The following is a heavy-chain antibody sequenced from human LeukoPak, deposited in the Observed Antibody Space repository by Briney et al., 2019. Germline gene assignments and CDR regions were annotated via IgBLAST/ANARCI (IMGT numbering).Heavy chain of an antibody. D-gene: IGHD4-17*01. J-gene: IGHJ4*02. CDR1: GGSISSSSYY. CDR3: ARITTVTDLDY. Sequence: SKTLSLTCTVSGGSISSSSYYWGWIRQPPGKGLEWIGSIYYSGSTYYNPSLKSRVTISVDTSKNQFSLKLSSVTAADTAVYYCARITTVTDLDYWGQGTLVTVSS. V-gene: IGHV4-39*01. CDR2: IYYSGST.